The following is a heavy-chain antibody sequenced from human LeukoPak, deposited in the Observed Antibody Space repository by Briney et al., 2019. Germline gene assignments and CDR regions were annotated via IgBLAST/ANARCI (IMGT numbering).Heavy chain of an antibody. J-gene: IGHJ1*01. D-gene: IGHD2-2*01. CDR3: ARSQLAQGY. CDR1: GGSFSGYY. Sequence: PSETLSLTCAVYGGSFSGYYWSWIRQPPGKGLEWIGEINHSGSTNYNPSLKSRVTISVDTSKNQFSLKLSSVTAADTAVYYCARSQLAQGYWGQGTLVTVSS. V-gene: IGHV4-34*01. CDR2: INHSGST.